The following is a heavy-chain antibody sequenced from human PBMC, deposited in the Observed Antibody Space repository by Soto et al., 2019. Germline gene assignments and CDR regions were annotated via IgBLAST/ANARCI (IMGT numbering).Heavy chain of an antibody. Sequence: PSETLSLTCTVSGGSINSSSYYWGWIRQPPGKGLEWIGSIYYSGSTYYNPSLKSRVTISVDTSKNQFSLKLSSVTAADTAVYYCARLTTVTTQTNFDYWGQGTLVTVSS. J-gene: IGHJ4*02. D-gene: IGHD4-17*01. V-gene: IGHV4-39*01. CDR3: ARLTTVTTQTNFDY. CDR1: GGSINSSSYY. CDR2: IYYSGST.